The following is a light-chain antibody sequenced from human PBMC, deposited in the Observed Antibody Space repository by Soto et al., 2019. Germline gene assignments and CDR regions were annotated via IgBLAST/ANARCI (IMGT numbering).Light chain of an antibody. CDR2: GAS. Sequence: EVVLTQSPGTLSLSPGERATLSCRASQTITSTYLAWYQQKPGQSPRLLIYGASSRATGIPDRFSGSGSETDFTLTISRLEPEDSAVYYCQQCGSTPWTFGQGTKVEIK. CDR1: QTITSTY. J-gene: IGKJ1*01. V-gene: IGKV3-20*01. CDR3: QQCGSTPWT.